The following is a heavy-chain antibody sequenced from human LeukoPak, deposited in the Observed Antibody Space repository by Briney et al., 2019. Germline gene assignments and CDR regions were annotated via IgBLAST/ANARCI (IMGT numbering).Heavy chain of an antibody. CDR1: GVSINTYY. CDR3: ARWAVRGPCYGMDV. J-gene: IGHJ6*02. D-gene: IGHD3-10*01. V-gene: IGHV4-59*12. CDR2: ISYSGST. Sequence: SETLSLTCTVSGVSINTYYWSWIRQPPEKGLEWIGYISYSGSTDYNPSLKSRVTISIDTSKNQFSLKLNSVTAADTAVYFCARWAVRGPCYGMDVWGQGTTVTVSS.